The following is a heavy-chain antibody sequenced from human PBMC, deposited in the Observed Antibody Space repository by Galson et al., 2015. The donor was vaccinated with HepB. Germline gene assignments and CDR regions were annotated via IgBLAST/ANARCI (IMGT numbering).Heavy chain of an antibody. CDR3: AITGGSLTGYGPGGY. D-gene: IGHD3-9*01. CDR1: GGTFSSYS. CDR2: IIPMVGIA. Sequence: SVKVSCKASGGTFSSYSISWVRQAPGQGLEWMGRIIPMVGIANYAQKFQGRVTITADKSTSTAYMELNSLRSEDTAVYYCAITGGSLTGYGPGGYWGQGTLVTVSS. J-gene: IGHJ4*02. V-gene: IGHV1-69*02.